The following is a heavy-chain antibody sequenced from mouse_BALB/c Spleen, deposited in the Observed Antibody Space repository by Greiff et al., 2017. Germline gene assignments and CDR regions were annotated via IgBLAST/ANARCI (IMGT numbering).Heavy chain of an antibody. Sequence: QVQLQQSGAELARPGASVKMSCKASGYTFTSYTMHWVKQRPGKGLEWIGYINPSSGYTNYKQKFKDKATLTADKSSSTAYMQLSSLTSEDAAVYYCASYYGSSYVFAYWGQGTLVTVSA. V-gene: IGHV1-4*01. CDR2: INPSSGYT. D-gene: IGHD1-1*01. J-gene: IGHJ3*01. CDR3: ASYYGSSYVFAY. CDR1: GYTFTSYT.